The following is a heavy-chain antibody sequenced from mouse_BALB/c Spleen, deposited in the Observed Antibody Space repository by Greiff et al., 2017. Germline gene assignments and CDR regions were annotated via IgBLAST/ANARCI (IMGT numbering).Heavy chain of an antibody. CDR3: ARRITTAYYFDY. V-gene: IGHV3-2*02. Sequence: EVQLQQSGPGLVKPSQSLSLTCTVTGYSITSDYAWNWIRQFPGNKLEWMGYISYSGSTSYNPSLKSRISITRDTSKNQFFLQLNSVTTEDTATYYCARRITTAYYFDYWGQGTTLTVSS. CDR1: GYSITSDYA. CDR2: ISYSGST. J-gene: IGHJ2*01. D-gene: IGHD1-2*01.